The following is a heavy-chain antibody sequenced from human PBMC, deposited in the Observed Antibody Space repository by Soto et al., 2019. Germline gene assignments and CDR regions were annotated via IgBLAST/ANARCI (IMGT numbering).Heavy chain of an antibody. D-gene: IGHD2-8*02. CDR3: ARELVSSAYFDY. CDR1: GGSVSDDYN. CDR2: IHHSGDT. V-gene: IGHV4-30-4*01. J-gene: IGHJ4*02. Sequence: SETLSLTCTVSGGSVSDDYNWSWIRQPPGKDLEWIGYIHHSGDTYSNPSLESRLTMSVDTSKNQVSLKLRSLTAADTAVYYCARELVSSAYFDYWGQGTLVTGSS.